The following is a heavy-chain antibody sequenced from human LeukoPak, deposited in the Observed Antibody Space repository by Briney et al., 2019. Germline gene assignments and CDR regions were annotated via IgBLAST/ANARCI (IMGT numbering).Heavy chain of an antibody. CDR3: AITPYSSSWYNWFDP. V-gene: IGHV5-51*01. D-gene: IGHD6-13*01. Sequence: GESLKISCKGSGYSSTSYWIGWVRQMPGKGLEWMGIIYPGDSDTRYSPSFQGQVTISADKSISTAYLQWSSLKASDTAMYYCAITPYSSSWYNWFDPWGQGTLVTVSS. CDR2: IYPGDSDT. J-gene: IGHJ5*02. CDR1: GYSSTSYW.